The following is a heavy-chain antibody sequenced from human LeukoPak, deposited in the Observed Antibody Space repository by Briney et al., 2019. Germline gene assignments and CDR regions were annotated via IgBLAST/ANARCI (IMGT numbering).Heavy chain of an antibody. CDR2: IYYNGNT. J-gene: IGHJ5*02. CDR1: GGSITINGYY. D-gene: IGHD4-11*01. V-gene: IGHV4-39*01. Sequence: SKTLSLTCIVSGGSITINGYYWAWVRQPPGKGLEWIGSIYYNGNTYYNPSLKSRVTMTAVTSTNHFSLKLTSVTAADTAVYFCVRHVQSPSFDPWGQGTLVTVSS. CDR3: VRHVQSPSFDP.